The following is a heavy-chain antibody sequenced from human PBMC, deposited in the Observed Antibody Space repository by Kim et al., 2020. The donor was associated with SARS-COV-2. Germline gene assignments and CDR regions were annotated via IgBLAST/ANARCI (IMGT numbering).Heavy chain of an antibody. CDR3: ARRLPITIFGVVVAFDI. V-gene: IGHV4-39*01. D-gene: IGHD3-3*01. CDR1: GGSISSSSYY. Sequence: SETLSLTCTVSGGSISSSSYYWGWIRQPPGKGLEWIGSIYYSGSTYYNPSLKSRVTISVDTSKNQFSLKLSSVTAADTAVYYCARRLPITIFGVVVAFDIWGQGTMVTVSS. J-gene: IGHJ3*02. CDR2: IYYSGST.